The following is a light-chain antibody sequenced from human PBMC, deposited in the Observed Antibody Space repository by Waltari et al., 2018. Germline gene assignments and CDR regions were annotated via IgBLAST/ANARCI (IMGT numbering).Light chain of an antibody. CDR2: QDS. V-gene: IGLV3-1*01. J-gene: IGLJ2*01. CDR1: KLGNKY. Sequence: SYELTQPPSVSVSPGQTASITCSRDKLGNKYACWYQQKPGQYPVLVIYQDSKRPSGIPERFSGSNSGNTATLTISGTQALDEADYYCQAWDSNTVVFGGGTKVTVL. CDR3: QAWDSNTVV.